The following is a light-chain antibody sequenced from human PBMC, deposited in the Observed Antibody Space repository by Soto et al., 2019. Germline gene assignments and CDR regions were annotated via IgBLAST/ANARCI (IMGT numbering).Light chain of an antibody. CDR3: LQYSSPPRT. V-gene: IGKV3-20*01. CDR1: QSGSSY. CDR2: GAS. Sequence: EIVLTQSPGSLSLSPGERATLSCRASQSGSSYLAWYQQKPGQAPRLLIYGASSRATGFPDRFSGSGSGTDLSLTISRLEPEDSAVYYCLQYSSPPRTFGQGTKVEIK. J-gene: IGKJ1*01.